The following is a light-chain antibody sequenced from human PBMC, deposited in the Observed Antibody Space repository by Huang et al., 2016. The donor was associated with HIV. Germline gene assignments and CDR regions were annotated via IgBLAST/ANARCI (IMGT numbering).Light chain of an antibody. CDR3: HQSSSLPYT. CDR1: QNIGNS. CDR2: YAS. V-gene: IGKV6-21*02. Sequence: EIVLTQSPDFQSVTPNEKITLTCRASQNIGNSLHWYQQKPDQSPQLLIKYASQTILGVPSRFSGSGSGTDFTLTINTPEAGDAATYYCHQSSSLPYTFGQGTKLEIK. J-gene: IGKJ2*01.